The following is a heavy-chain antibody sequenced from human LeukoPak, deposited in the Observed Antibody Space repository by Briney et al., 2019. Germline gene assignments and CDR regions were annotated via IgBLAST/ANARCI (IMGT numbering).Heavy chain of an antibody. V-gene: IGHV3-74*01. J-gene: IGHJ6*02. CDR1: GFTFSSYW. CDR2: INSDGSST. CDR3: ARDRLIFYYYYGMDV. Sequence: GGSLRLSCAASGFTFSSYWMHWVRQAPGKGLVWVSRINSDGSSTSYADSVKGRFTISRDNAKNTLYLQMNSLRAEDTAVYYCARDRLIFYYYYGMDVWGQGTTVTVSS. D-gene: IGHD3-16*01.